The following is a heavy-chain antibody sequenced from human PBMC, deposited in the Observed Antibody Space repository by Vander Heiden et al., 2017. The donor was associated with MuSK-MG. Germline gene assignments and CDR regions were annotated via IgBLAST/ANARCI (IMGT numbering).Heavy chain of an antibody. CDR1: GGSISSHVHY. CDR3: VASTVEVETAALDFDF. J-gene: IGHJ4*02. V-gene: IGHV4-39*07. CDR2: AYFIGST. D-gene: IGHD2-21*02. Sequence: QLQLRESGPGLVKPSDNLSLTCSVSGGSISSHVHYWGWIRQPPGKGLEWIGSAYFIGSTYYNPSLKSRVTISVDRSKNQFSLGVTSVTAADTATYDCVASTVEVETAALDFDFWGQGTLVTVSS.